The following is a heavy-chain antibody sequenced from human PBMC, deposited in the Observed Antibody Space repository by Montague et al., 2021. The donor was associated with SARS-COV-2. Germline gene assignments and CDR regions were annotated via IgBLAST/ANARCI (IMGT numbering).Heavy chain of an antibody. V-gene: IGHV6-1*01. CDR3: ARGWNYAFDI. Sequence: CAISGDSVSRNNPAWNWIRQSPSRGLEWLGRTYYGSSWNTDYAVSVKSRITISPDTSKNQFSLHLNSVTPEDTAVYYCARGWNYAFDIWGRGTLVTVSS. CDR1: GDSVSRNNPA. D-gene: IGHD1-7*01. CDR2: TYYGSSWNT. J-gene: IGHJ3*02.